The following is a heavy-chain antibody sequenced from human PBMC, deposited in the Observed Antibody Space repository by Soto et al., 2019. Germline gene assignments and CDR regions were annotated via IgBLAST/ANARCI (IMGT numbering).Heavy chain of an antibody. Sequence: GASVKVSCKASGGTFSSYAISWVRQAPGQGLEWMGGIIPIFGTANYAQKFQGRVTITADESTSTAYMELSSLRSEDTAVYYCARNLYHDSQPYYFDYWGQGTLVTVSS. CDR1: GGTFSSYA. CDR2: IIPIFGTA. CDR3: ARNLYHDSQPYYFDY. J-gene: IGHJ4*02. V-gene: IGHV1-69*13. D-gene: IGHD3-22*01.